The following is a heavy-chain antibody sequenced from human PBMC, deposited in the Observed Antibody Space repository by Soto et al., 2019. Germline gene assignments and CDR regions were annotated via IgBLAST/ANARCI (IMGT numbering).Heavy chain of an antibody. CDR1: GFTFSSYS. J-gene: IGHJ5*02. CDR3: ARHPERIAQIGWFDP. V-gene: IGHV3-48*01. CDR2: ISSSSSTI. Sequence: LRLSCAASGFTFSSYSMNWVRQAPGKGPEWVSYISSSSSTIYYADSVKGRFTISRDNAKNSLYPQMNCLRAEDTAVYYCARHPERIAQIGWFDPWGQGTLVTVSS. D-gene: IGHD6-13*01.